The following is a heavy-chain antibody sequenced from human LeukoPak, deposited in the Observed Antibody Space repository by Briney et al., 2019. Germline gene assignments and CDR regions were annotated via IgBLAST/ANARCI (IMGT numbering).Heavy chain of an antibody. CDR3: ARQYSYGPYYFDY. J-gene: IGHJ4*02. CDR1: GGSISSSSYY. V-gene: IGHV4-39*01. CDR2: IYYSGST. D-gene: IGHD5-18*01. Sequence: SETLSLTCTVSGGSISSSSYYWGWIRQPPGKGLEWIGSIYYSGSTYYNPSPKSRVTISVDTSKNQFSLKLSSVTAADTAVYYCARQYSYGPYYFDYWGQGTLVTVSS.